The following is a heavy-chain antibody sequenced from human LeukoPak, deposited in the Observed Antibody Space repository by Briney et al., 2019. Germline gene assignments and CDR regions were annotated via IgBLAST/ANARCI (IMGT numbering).Heavy chain of an antibody. CDR2: LYTSGST. J-gene: IGHJ4*02. V-gene: IGHV4-61*02. Sequence: SETLSLTCTVSGGSISSRSYYWSWIRQPAGKGLEWIGRLYTSGSTNYNPSLKSRVTISVDTSKNQFSLKLSSVTAADTAVYYCARDNDFWSGYYSMDYWGQGTLVTVSS. D-gene: IGHD3-3*01. CDR3: ARDNDFWSGYYSMDY. CDR1: GGSISSRSYY.